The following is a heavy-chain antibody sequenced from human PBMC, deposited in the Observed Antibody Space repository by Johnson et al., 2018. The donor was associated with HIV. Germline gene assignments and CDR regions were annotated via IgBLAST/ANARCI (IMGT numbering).Heavy chain of an antibody. CDR3: AGKTGYDAFDI. D-gene: IGHD7-27*01. J-gene: IGHJ3*02. CDR1: GFTFSSYA. CDR2: ISYDGGSK. V-gene: IGHV3-30*14. Sequence: QVQLVESGGGVVQPGRSLRLSCAASGFTFSSYAMHWVRQAPGKGLEWVAVISYDGGSKYYADSVKGRFTVSRDNSKNTLYLQMNSLRAEDTAVYYCAGKTGYDAFDIWDQGTMVTVSS.